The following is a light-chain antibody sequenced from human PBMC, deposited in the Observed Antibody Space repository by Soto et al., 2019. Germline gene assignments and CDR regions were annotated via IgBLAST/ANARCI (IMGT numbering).Light chain of an antibody. Sequence: SYELTQPLSVSVALGQTARITCGGNNIGSKNVHWYQQNPGQAPVLVIYRDSNRPSGIPERFSGSNSGNTATLTISRAQAGDEADYYCQVWDSSTEFGGGTKLTVL. V-gene: IGLV3-9*01. J-gene: IGLJ2*01. CDR3: QVWDSSTE. CDR1: NIGSKN. CDR2: RDS.